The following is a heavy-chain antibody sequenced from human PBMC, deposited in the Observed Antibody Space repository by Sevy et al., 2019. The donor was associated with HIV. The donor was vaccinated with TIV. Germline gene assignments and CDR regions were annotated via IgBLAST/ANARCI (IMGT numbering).Heavy chain of an antibody. V-gene: IGHV3-74*01. D-gene: IGHD3-10*02. Sequence: GESLKISCAASGFTFSSYWMHWVRQAPGKGLVWVSRINSDGSSTSYADSVKGRFTISRDNAKNTLYLQMNSLRAEDTAVYYCAKAYVTLVSYWGQGTLVTVSS. J-gene: IGHJ4*02. CDR2: INSDGSST. CDR3: AKAYVTLVSY. CDR1: GFTFSSYW.